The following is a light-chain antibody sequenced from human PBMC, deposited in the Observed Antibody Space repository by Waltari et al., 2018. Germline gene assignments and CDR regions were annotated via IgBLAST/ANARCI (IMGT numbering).Light chain of an antibody. V-gene: IGLV2-23*02. CDR1: SSDVGSSNL. CDR2: EVT. J-gene: IGLJ1*01. CDR3: YSYAGGRV. Sequence: QSALTQPASVSGSPGQSITISCTGSSSDVGSSNLASWYLQHPGKAPKPIIYEVTKRPSGVSNRFSGSKSGNTASLTISGLQAEDEADYYCYSYAGGRVFGTGTKVTVL.